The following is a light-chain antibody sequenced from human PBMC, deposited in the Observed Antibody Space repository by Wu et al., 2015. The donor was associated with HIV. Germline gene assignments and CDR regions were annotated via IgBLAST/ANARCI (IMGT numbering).Light chain of an antibody. CDR2: GAS. Sequence: EIVLTQSPGTLSLSPGERATLSCRASQSVSSRSLAWYQQKPGQAPRLLIYGASARATGIPDRFSGSGSGTDFTLTITRLEPEDFAVYFCQQFGTSSWTFGQGTKVE. CDR1: QSVSSRS. CDR3: QQFGTSSWT. V-gene: IGKV3-20*01. J-gene: IGKJ1*01.